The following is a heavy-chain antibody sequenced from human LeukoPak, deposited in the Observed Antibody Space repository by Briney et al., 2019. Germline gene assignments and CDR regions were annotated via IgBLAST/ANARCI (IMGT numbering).Heavy chain of an antibody. D-gene: IGHD6-19*01. J-gene: IGHJ4*02. V-gene: IGHV1-18*01. Sequence: ASVKVSCKASGYTFTSYGISWVRQAPGQGLERMGWISAYNGNTNYAQKLQGRVTMTTDTSTSTAYMELRSLRSDDTAVYYCARDLDVAGYFDYWGQGTLVTVSS. CDR2: ISAYNGNT. CDR3: ARDLDVAGYFDY. CDR1: GYTFTSYG.